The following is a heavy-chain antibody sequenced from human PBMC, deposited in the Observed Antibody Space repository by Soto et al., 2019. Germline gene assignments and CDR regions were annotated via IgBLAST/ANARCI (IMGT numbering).Heavy chain of an antibody. CDR1: GGTFNTFA. CDR2: IIPVLGPA. Sequence: QVQLVQSGAEVKKPGSSMKVSCKASGGTFNTFAISWVRQAPGQGLEWKGGIIPVLGPAFYAPKFQGRVTITAEKSTTTAYLELSNLTSEDTAVYYCARAAKRYFDYWGQGTLVTVSS. J-gene: IGHJ4*02. CDR3: ARAAKRYFDY. V-gene: IGHV1-69*06.